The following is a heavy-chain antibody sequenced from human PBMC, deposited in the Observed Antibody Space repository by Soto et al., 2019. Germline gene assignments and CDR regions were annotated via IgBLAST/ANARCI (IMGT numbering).Heavy chain of an antibody. Sequence: PSETLSLTCTVSGGSISSYYWSWIRQPPGKGLEWIGYIYYSGSTNYNPSLKSRVTISVDTSKNQFSLKLSSVTAADTAVYYCARGTYYYDSGGYPVHAWFDPWGQGTLVTVSS. V-gene: IGHV4-59*01. D-gene: IGHD3-22*01. J-gene: IGHJ5*02. CDR1: GGSISSYY. CDR3: ARGTYYYDSGGYPVHAWFDP. CDR2: IYYSGST.